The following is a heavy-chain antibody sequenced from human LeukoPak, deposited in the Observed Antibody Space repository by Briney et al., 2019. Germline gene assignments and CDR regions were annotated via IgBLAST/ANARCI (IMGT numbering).Heavy chain of an antibody. CDR1: GFIFSSYS. D-gene: IGHD6-13*01. CDR3: ARDSSSWYAGAFDI. Sequence: GGSLRLSCAASGFIFSSYSMNWVRQAPGKGLEWVSSISSSSSYIYYADSVKGRFTISRDNVKNSLYLQMNSLRAEDTAVYYCARDSSSWYAGAFDIWGQGTMVTVSS. J-gene: IGHJ3*02. V-gene: IGHV3-21*01. CDR2: ISSSSSYI.